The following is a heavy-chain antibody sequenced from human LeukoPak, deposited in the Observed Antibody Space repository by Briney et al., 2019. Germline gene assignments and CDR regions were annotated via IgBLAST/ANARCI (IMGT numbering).Heavy chain of an antibody. D-gene: IGHD5-24*01. V-gene: IGHV1-69*13. CDR2: IIPIFGTA. J-gene: IGHJ4*02. CDR3: ARGATRGRWLQESWGIDY. CDR1: GGTFSSYA. Sequence: GASVKVSCKASGGTFSSYAISWVRQAPGQGLEWMGGIIPIFGTANYAQKFQGRVTITADESTSTAYMELSSLRSEDTAVYYCARGATRGRWLQESWGIDYWGQGTLVTVSS.